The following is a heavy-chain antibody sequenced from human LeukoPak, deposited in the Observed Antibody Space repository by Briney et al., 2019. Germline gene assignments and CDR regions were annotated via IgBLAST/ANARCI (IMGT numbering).Heavy chain of an antibody. J-gene: IGHJ6*03. D-gene: IGHD1-7*01. CDR3: ARGPRYNWNYGWYMDV. Sequence: SETLSLTCTVSGGSISSYYWSWIRQPPGKGLEWIGHIYYSGSTNYNPSLKSRVTISVDTSKNQFSLKLSYVTAADTAVYYCARGPRYNWNYGWYMDVWGKGTTVTVSS. V-gene: IGHV4-59*01. CDR1: GGSISSYY. CDR2: IYYSGST.